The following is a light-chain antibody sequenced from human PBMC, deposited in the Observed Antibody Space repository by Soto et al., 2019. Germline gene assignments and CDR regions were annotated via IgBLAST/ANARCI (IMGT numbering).Light chain of an antibody. CDR3: GSWDSSLSAYV. J-gene: IGLJ1*01. CDR1: SSDVGGNKY. Sequence: QSALTQPASVSGSPGQSITISCTGISSDVGGNKYVSWYQQLPGTAPKLLIVDDNKRPSGIPDRFSDSKSGTSATLGITGFQTGDEADYYCGSWDSSLSAYVFGTGTKVTVL. CDR2: DDN. V-gene: IGLV1-51*01.